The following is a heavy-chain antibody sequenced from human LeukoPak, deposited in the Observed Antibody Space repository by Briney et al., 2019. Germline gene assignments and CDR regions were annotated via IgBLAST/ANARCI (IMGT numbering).Heavy chain of an antibody. CDR1: GFTVSSNY. J-gene: IGHJ6*03. CDR3: ATGGGWDPSFGVVTHIDV. D-gene: IGHD3-3*01. CDR2: IYSGGST. Sequence: GGSLRLSCAASGFTVSSNYMSWVRQAPGKGLEWVSVIYSGGSTYYADSVKGRFTTSRDNAKNTLYLQMNSLRVEDTAVYYCATGGGWDPSFGVVTHIDVWGKGTTVVVSS. V-gene: IGHV3-53*01.